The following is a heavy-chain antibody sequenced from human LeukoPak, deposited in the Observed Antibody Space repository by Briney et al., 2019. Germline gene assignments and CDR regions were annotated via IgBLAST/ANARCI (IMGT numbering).Heavy chain of an antibody. CDR1: GFTFSSYA. V-gene: IGHV3-23*01. D-gene: IGHD3-3*01. Sequence: PGGSLRLSCAASGFTFSSYAMSWVRQAPGKGLEWVSAISGSGGSTYYADSVKGRFTISRDNSKNTLYLQMNSLRAEDTAVYYCAKSQSRLRFLELLLFSNWFGPWGQGTLVTV. J-gene: IGHJ5*02. CDR2: ISGSGGST. CDR3: AKSQSRLRFLELLLFSNWFGP.